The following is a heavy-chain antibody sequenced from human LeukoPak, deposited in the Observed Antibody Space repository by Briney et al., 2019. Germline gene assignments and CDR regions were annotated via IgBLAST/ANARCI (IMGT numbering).Heavy chain of an antibody. Sequence: GXXLRLSCAASGFTFSSYWMRWVRQAPGKGMEWVAKIKQDVSENYYVDSLKGLFTISRDNAKNSLYLQMNSLRAEDTAVYYCAREAYCGGDCYSDSDAFDIWGQGTMVTVSS. J-gene: IGHJ3*02. D-gene: IGHD2-21*01. CDR1: GFTFSSYW. CDR2: IKQDVSEN. CDR3: AREAYCGGDCYSDSDAFDI. V-gene: IGHV3-7*01.